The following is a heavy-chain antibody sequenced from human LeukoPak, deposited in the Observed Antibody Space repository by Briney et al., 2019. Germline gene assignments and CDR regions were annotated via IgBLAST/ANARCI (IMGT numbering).Heavy chain of an antibody. J-gene: IGHJ6*03. D-gene: IGHD3-10*01. Sequence: PGGSLRLSCAASGFTVSSNYMSWVRQAPGKGLEWVSIIYSGGSTYYADSVKGRFTISRDSSKNTLYLQMNSLRAEDTAVYYCARSLWFGGGYMDVWGKGTTVTVSS. CDR2: IYSGGST. CDR3: ARSLWFGGGYMDV. CDR1: GFTVSSNY. V-gene: IGHV3-66*01.